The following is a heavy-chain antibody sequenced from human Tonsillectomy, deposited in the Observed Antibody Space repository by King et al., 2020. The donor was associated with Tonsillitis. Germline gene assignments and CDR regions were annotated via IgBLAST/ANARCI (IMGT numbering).Heavy chain of an antibody. CDR1: GYTFTSYG. D-gene: IGHD3-22*01. Sequence: QLVQSGAEVKKPGASVKVSCKASGYTFTSYGISWVRQAPGQGLEWMGWISAYNGNTNYAQKLQGRVTMTTDTSTSTAYMELRSLRSDDTAVYYCARVKKKYYYDSSGSDYYYGMDVWGQGTTVTVSS. V-gene: IGHV1-18*01. CDR2: ISAYNGNT. CDR3: ARVKKKYYYDSSGSDYYYGMDV. J-gene: IGHJ6*02.